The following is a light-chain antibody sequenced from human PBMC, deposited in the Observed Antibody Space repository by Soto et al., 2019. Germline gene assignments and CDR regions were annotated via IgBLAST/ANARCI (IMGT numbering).Light chain of an antibody. Sequence: QSALTQPRSVSGSPGQSVTISCTGTSSDVGGYDYVSWYQHHPGKAPKLLIYDVDKRPSGVPDRFSGSKSGNTASLTISGLQAEDEADYYCCSYAGTYSLWVFGGGTKLTVL. CDR3: CSYAGTYSLWV. V-gene: IGLV2-11*01. CDR2: DVD. J-gene: IGLJ3*02. CDR1: SSDVGGYDY.